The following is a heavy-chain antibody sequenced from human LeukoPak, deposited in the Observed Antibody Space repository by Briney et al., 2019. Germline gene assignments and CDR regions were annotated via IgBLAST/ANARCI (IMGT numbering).Heavy chain of an antibody. V-gene: IGHV1-69*04. D-gene: IGHD3-22*01. CDR1: GGTFSSYA. Sequence: SVKVSCKASGGTFSSYAISWVRQAPGQGLEWMGRIIPILGIANYAQKFQGRVTITADKSTSTAYMELSSLRSEDTAVYYCARGMYYYDSSGYQNAFDIWGQGTMVTVSS. CDR3: ARGMYYYDSSGYQNAFDI. CDR2: IIPILGIA. J-gene: IGHJ3*02.